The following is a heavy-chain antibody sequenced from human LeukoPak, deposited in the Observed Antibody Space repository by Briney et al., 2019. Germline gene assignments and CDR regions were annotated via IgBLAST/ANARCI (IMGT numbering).Heavy chain of an antibody. V-gene: IGHV4-59*01. Sequence: SETLSLTCAEYGGSFSGYHWSWIRQPPGKGLEWIGYIFYSGSTKYNPSLQSRVTISIDTSKNQFSLKLSSVTPADTAVYYCARHMATWGSHFDYWGQGTLVTVSS. CDR1: GGSFSGYH. D-gene: IGHD5-24*01. CDR2: IFYSGST. J-gene: IGHJ4*02. CDR3: ARHMATWGSHFDY.